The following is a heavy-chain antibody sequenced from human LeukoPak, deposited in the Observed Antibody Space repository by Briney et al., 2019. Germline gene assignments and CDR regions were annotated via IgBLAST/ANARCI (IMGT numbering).Heavy chain of an antibody. CDR1: GGSISSYY. J-gene: IGHJ6*02. CDR3: VREDYYYGLGV. Sequence: SETLSLTCTVSGGSISSYYWSWIRQPAGKGLEWIGRIYTSGSTNYNPSLKSRVTMSVDTSRNQFSLKLTSAAAADTAVYYCVREDYYYGLGVWGQGTTVTVSS. V-gene: IGHV4-4*07. CDR2: IYTSGST.